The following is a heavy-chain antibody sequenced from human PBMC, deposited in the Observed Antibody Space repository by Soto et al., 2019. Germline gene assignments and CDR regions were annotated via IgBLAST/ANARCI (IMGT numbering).Heavy chain of an antibody. V-gene: IGHV4-30-4*01. CDR1: GGSITSGDYY. CDR2: IYYSGSI. J-gene: IGHJ4*02. CDR3: ATAHGEGDFDH. Sequence: QVQLQESGPGLVKPSQTLSLTCTVSGGSITSGDYYWSWIRQPPGKGLGWIGYIYYSGSIYYNPSLGGRVSMSLDTSKSQVSLKLSSVTAADTAVYSCATAHGEGDFDHWGQGTLVTVSS.